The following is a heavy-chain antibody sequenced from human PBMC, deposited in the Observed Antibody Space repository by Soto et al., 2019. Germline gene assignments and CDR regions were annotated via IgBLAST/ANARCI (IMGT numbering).Heavy chain of an antibody. CDR3: ARDGFCTSTTCRVGNWFDP. CDR2: INHRGST. D-gene: IGHD2-2*01. CDR1: GGSFSGYY. V-gene: IGHV4-34*01. Sequence: QVQLQQWGAGLLKPSETLSLTCVVYGGSFSGYYWGWIRQSPGKGLEGIGGINHRGSTNYNPSLESRVTISVDTSKNQFSLKLPSVTAADTAMYYCARDGFCTSTTCRVGNWFDPWGQGTLVTVSS. J-gene: IGHJ5*02.